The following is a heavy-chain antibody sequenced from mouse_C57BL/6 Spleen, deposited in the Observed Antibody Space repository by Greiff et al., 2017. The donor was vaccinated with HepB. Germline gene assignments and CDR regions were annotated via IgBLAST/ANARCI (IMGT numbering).Heavy chain of an antibody. CDR1: GFSLTSNG. J-gene: IGHJ4*01. Sequence: VWLVESGLGLVAPSKSLSITGTVPGFSLTSNGENWVRQPPGKGLEWLVVIGSDGSTTYKSALKSRLSISKDNSKSQVFLKMNSLQTDDTAMYYCARHEASYGSSSFYAMDYWGQGTSVTVSS. CDR3: ARHEASYGSSSFYAMDY. CDR2: IGSDGST. D-gene: IGHD1-1*01. V-gene: IGHV2-6-1*01.